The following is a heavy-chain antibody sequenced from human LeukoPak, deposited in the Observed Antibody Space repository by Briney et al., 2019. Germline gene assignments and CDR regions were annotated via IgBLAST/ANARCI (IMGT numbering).Heavy chain of an antibody. CDR1: GGTFSSYA. Sequence: GSSVKVSCKASGGTFSSYAISWVRQAPGQGLEWMGRIIPIFGTANYAQKFQGRVTITTDESTSTAYMELSSLRSEDTAVYYCARDPHDYGDYGAFDYWGQGTLVTVSS. V-gene: IGHV1-69*05. J-gene: IGHJ4*02. CDR2: IIPIFGTA. CDR3: ARDPHDYGDYGAFDY. D-gene: IGHD4-17*01.